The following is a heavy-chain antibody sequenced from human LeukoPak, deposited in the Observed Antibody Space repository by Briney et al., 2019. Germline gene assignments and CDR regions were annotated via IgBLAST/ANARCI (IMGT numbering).Heavy chain of an antibody. J-gene: IGHJ4*02. CDR1: GGSINSNIYY. V-gene: IGHV4-39*01. Sequence: SETLSLTCSVSGGSINSNIYYWGWIRQSPGKGLEWIGSMYYSGSTYYNPSLKSRVTISVDTSKNQFSLKVSSVTAADTAVYYCARLVPYSSNWYFDYWGQGTLVTVSS. D-gene: IGHD6-13*01. CDR3: ARLVPYSSNWYFDY. CDR2: MYYSGST.